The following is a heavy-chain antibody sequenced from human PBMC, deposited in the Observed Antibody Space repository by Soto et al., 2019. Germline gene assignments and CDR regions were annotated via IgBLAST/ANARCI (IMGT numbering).Heavy chain of an antibody. CDR2: IYYSGST. V-gene: IGHV4-31*03. J-gene: IGHJ4*02. CDR1: GGSISSGGYY. CDR3: ASSSLSTVTAFDY. Sequence: QVQLQESGPGLVKPSQTLSLTCTVSGGSISSGGYYWSWIRQHPGKGLEWIGYIYYSGSTYYNPSLKSRVTISVPTSKNQCSLKLSSVPAADTAVYYWASSSLSTVTAFDYWGQGTLVTVSS. D-gene: IGHD4-17*01.